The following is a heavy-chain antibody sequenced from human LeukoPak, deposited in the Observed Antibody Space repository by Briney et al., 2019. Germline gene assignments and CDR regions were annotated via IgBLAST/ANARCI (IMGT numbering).Heavy chain of an antibody. CDR1: GLTFTDAW. D-gene: IGHD1-26*01. J-gene: IGHJ5*02. Sequence: GGSLRLSCVVSGLTFTDAWMNWVRQAPGKGLEWVGQIKSKGGGGTTDYGAPVKGRFTISRDDSKKRVYLQLTSLQIEDTAVYFCVHTETFYYLFGSWGQGVLVTVSS. CDR3: VHTETFYYLFGS. CDR2: IKSKGGGGTT. V-gene: IGHV3-15*07.